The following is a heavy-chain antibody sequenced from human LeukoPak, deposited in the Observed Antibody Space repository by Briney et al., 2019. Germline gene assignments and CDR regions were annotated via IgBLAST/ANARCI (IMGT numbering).Heavy chain of an antibody. J-gene: IGHJ4*02. CDR1: GFTFSNYW. CDR2: IKGDGSEK. Sequence: PGGSLRLSCAASGFTFSNYWMTWVRQAPGRGLEWVGNIKGDGSEKYYVDSVKGRFTISRDNAKNSLYLQMNSLRAEDTAVYHCARDQTPYFWGQGTLVTVSS. V-gene: IGHV3-7*01. CDR3: ARDQTPYF.